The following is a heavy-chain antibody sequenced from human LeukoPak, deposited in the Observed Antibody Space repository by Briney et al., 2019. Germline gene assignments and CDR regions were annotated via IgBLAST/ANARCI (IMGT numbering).Heavy chain of an antibody. J-gene: IGHJ4*02. CDR2: INTHNANT. D-gene: IGHD5-18*01. CDR3: ARVENTATFDY. V-gene: IGHV1-18*01. CDR1: GYTFTSYG. Sequence: ASVRVSCKASGYTFTSYGISWVRQAPGQGLEWMGWINTHNANTNYAQKLQGRVTMTTDTSTSTAYMELRSLRSDDTAVYYCARVENTATFDYWGQGTLVTVSS.